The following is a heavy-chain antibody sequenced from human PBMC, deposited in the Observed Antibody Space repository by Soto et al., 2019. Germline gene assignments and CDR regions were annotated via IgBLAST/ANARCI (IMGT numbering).Heavy chain of an antibody. D-gene: IGHD1-26*01. V-gene: IGHV4-38-2*02. CDR1: GYSISSGYY. J-gene: IGHJ4*02. Sequence: NPSETLSLTCGVSGYSISSGYYWAWIRQPPGKGLEWIGSMYHGVTSYYNPSLKSRVSISIDTSKNQFSLKLMSVTAADTAVYYCARDGGSYSGIDFWGQGTLVTV. CDR3: ARDGGSYSGIDF. CDR2: MYHGVTS.